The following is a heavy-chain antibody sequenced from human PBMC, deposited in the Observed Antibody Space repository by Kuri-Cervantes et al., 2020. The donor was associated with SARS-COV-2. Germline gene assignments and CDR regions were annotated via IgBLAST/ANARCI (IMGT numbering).Heavy chain of an antibody. CDR3: ARDQTYYYDSSGYPGDY. CDR2: ISSSSSTI. V-gene: IGHV3-48*02. CDR1: GFTFSSYS. D-gene: IGHD3-22*01. Sequence: GGSLRLSCAASGFTFSSYSMNWVRQAPGKGLEWVSYISSSSSTIYYADSVKGRSTISRDNAKNSLYLQMNSLRDEDTAVYYCARDQTYYYDSSGYPGDYWGPGTLVTVSS. J-gene: IGHJ4*02.